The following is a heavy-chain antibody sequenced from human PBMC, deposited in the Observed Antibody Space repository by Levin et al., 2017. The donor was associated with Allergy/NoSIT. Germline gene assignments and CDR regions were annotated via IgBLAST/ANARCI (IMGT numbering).Heavy chain of an antibody. J-gene: IGHJ6*02. CDR3: AREVVVVVAATEGGHYGMDG. CDR1: GFTFSSYS. Sequence: LSLTCAASGFTFSSYSMNWVRQAPGKGLEWVSYISSSSSTIYYADSVKGRFTISRDNAKNSLYLQMNSLRAEDTAVYYCAREVVVVVAATEGGHYGMDGWGQGTTVTVSS. D-gene: IGHD2-15*01. V-gene: IGHV3-48*01. CDR2: ISSSSSTI.